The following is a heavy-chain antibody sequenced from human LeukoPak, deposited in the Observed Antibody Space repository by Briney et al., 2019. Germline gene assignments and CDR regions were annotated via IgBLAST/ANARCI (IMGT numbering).Heavy chain of an antibody. CDR2: IIPIFGIA. Sequence: SVKVSCKASGGTFSSYAISWVRQAPGQGLEWMGRIIPIFGIANYAQKFQGRVTITADKSTSTAYMELSSLRSEDTAVYYCARDTAVGGSNWFDPWGQGTLVTVSS. CDR3: ARDTAVGGSNWFDP. CDR1: GGTFSSYA. J-gene: IGHJ5*02. V-gene: IGHV1-69*04. D-gene: IGHD3-16*01.